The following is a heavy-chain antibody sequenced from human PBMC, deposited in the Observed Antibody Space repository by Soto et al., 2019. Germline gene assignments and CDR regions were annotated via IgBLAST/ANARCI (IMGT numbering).Heavy chain of an antibody. CDR3: ARGDRRFLEWLLSFDY. J-gene: IGHJ4*02. CDR2: IYYSGST. CDR1: GGSISSGGYY. V-gene: IGHV4-31*03. Sequence: SETLSLTCTVSGGSISSGGYYWSWIRQHPGKGLEWIGYIYYSGSTYYNPSLKSRVTISVDTSKNQFSLKLSSVTAADTAVYYCARGDRRFLEWLLSFDYWGQGTLVTVSS. D-gene: IGHD3-3*01.